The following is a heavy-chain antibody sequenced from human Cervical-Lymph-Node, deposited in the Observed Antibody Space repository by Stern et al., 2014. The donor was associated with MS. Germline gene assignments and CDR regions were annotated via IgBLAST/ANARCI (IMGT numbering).Heavy chain of an antibody. Sequence: VHLVESGPGLVKPSETLSLTCTVSGGSISSSTYYWGWIRQPPGKGLEWIGSIYYSGSTYYNPSLKSRVTISVDTSKNQFSLKLSSVTAADTAVYYCACVSGSGPWGQGTLVTVSS. J-gene: IGHJ5*02. CDR2: IYYSGST. D-gene: IGHD6-19*01. CDR1: GGSISSSTYY. V-gene: IGHV4-39*01. CDR3: ACVSGSGP.